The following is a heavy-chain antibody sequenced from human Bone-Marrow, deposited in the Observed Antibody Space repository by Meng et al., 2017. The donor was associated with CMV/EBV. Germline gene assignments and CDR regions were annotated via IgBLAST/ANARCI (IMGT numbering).Heavy chain of an antibody. D-gene: IGHD1-1*01. V-gene: IGHV3-30*02. CDR1: GFTFSSYG. CDR3: AKVSQYNFDY. CDR2: IRYDGSNK. J-gene: IGHJ4*02. Sequence: GGSLRLPCAASGFTFSSYGMHWVRQAPGKGLEWVAFIRYDGSNKYYVDSVKGRFTISRDNSKNTLYLQMNSLRAEDTAVYYCAKVSQYNFDYWGQGTLVTVSS.